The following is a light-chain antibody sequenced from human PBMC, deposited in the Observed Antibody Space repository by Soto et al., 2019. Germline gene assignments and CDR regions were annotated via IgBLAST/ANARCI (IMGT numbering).Light chain of an antibody. J-gene: IGKJ5*01. Sequence: EIVMTQSPTTVSVSPGERATLSCRATQNINTNLAWYQQKPGQAPRLLISGASTRATGIPARFSGSGSGTEFTLSISSLQSEDSALYYCQQYSNWPTFGQGTRLEIK. CDR3: QQYSNWPT. CDR2: GAS. V-gene: IGKV3-15*01. CDR1: QNINTN.